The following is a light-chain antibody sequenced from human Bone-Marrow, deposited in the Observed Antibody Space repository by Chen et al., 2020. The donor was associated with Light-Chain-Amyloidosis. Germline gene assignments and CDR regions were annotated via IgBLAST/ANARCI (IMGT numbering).Light chain of an antibody. J-gene: IGLJ2*01. CDR2: RDT. CDR3: QSGGSRCTYEVI. Sequence: SYELTQPPSVSVSPGQTARITCSGDDLPTKYAYWYQQKPGQAPVLVIHRDTERPSGISERFSGPRPRTTAPLTISGGQAEDEACYPCQSGGSRCTYEVIFGGGTKLTVL. CDR1: DLPTKY. V-gene: IGLV3-25*03.